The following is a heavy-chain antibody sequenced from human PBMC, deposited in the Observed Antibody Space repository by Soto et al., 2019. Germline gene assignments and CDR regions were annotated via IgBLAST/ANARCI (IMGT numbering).Heavy chain of an antibody. V-gene: IGHV4-59*01. CDR3: ARSEGTPGSTVKVNWFDP. CDR2: IYYSGST. J-gene: IGHJ5*02. Sequence: SETLSLTCTVSGGSISSYYWSWIRQPPGKGLEWIGYIYYSGSTNYNPSLKSRVTISVDTSKNQFSLKLSSVTAADTAVYYCARSEGTPGSTVKVNWFDPWGQGTLVTVSS. D-gene: IGHD4-17*01. CDR1: GGSISSYY.